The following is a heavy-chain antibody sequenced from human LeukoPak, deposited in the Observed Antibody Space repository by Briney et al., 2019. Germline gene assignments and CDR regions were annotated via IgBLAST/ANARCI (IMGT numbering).Heavy chain of an antibody. J-gene: IGHJ3*02. Sequence: PGGSLRLSCAASGFTFTTYWMSWVRQAPGKGLEWVANIKEDGSVRYYVDSVKGRFTISRDNAKNSLYLRMNSLRAEDTAVYYCARDFDGVQAFDIWGQGTKVTVSS. CDR3: ARDFDGVQAFDI. CDR2: IKEDGSVR. V-gene: IGHV3-7*01. D-gene: IGHD3-16*01. CDR1: GFTFTTYW.